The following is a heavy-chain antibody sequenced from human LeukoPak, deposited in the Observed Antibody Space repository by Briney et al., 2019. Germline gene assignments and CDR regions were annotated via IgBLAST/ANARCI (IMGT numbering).Heavy chain of an antibody. CDR3: AKYRGFGDSYDS. V-gene: IGHV3-23*01. CDR2: IGGSGDRT. J-gene: IGHJ4*02. CDR1: GFPFSKNA. Sequence: GGSLRLSCAASGFPFSKNAMSWVRQAPGKGLEWVSSIGGSGDRTYYADSVKGRFTISRDTSKNTLYLQMDSLRAEDAAVYYCAKYRGFGDSYDSWGQGTLVTVSS. D-gene: IGHD3-10*01.